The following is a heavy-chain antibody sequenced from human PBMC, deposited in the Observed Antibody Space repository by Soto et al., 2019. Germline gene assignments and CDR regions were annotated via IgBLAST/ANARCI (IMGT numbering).Heavy chain of an antibody. D-gene: IGHD2-15*01. CDR1: GFTFSSYA. J-gene: IGHJ6*02. CDR3: ARDAPDSPAMDV. Sequence: VGSPRLSCAASGFTFSSYAMHWVRQAPGKGLEWVAVIWYDGSNKYYADSVKGRFTISRDNSKNTLYLQMNSLRAEDTAAYYCARDAPDSPAMDVWGQGTTVTVSS. CDR2: IWYDGSNK. V-gene: IGHV3-33*08.